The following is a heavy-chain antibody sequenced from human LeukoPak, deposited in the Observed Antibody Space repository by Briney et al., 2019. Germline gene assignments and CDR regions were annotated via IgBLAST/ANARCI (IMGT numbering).Heavy chain of an antibody. CDR3: AAEPRGSGTRWFDP. CDR2: IVVGSGNT. J-gene: IGHJ5*02. CDR1: GFTFTSSA. Sequence: SVNVSCKASGFTFTSSAVQWVRQARGQRLEWIGWIVVGSGNTNYAQKFQERVTITRDMSTSTAYMELSSLRSEDTAVYYCAAEPRGSGTRWFDPWGQGTLVTVSS. V-gene: IGHV1-58*01. D-gene: IGHD3-10*01.